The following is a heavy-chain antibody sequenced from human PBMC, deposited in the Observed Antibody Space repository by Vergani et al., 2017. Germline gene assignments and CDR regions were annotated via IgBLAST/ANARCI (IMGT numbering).Heavy chain of an antibody. CDR1: GGTFSSYT. CDR2: IIPILGIA. V-gene: IGHV1-69*02. D-gene: IGHD2-2*01. J-gene: IGHJ5*02. CDR3: ARVLQGPAASGGFDP. Sequence: QVQLVQSVAEVKKPGSSVKVSCKASGGTFSSYTISWVRQAPGQGLEWMGRIIPILGIANYAQKFQGRVTITADKSTSTAYMELSSLRSEDTAVYYCARVLQGPAASGGFDPWGQGTLVTVSS.